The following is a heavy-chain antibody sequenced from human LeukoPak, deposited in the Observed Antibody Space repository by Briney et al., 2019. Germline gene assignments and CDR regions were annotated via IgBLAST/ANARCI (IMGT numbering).Heavy chain of an antibody. V-gene: IGHV3-74*01. D-gene: IGHD3-10*01. Sequence: GGSLRLSCAASGFNFSTNWMHWVRQVPGKGLVWVSRINSDGSSTDYADSVEGRFIISRDNAKNTLYLQMSSLRAEDTAVYYCASSMLRGIGNYWGQGTLVTVPS. J-gene: IGHJ4*02. CDR3: ASSMLRGIGNY. CDR2: INSDGSST. CDR1: GFNFSTNW.